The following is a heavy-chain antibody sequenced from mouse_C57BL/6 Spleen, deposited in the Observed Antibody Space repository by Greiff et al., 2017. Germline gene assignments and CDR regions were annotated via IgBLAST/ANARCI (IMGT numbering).Heavy chain of an antibody. D-gene: IGHD1-1*01. CDR3: ARDTTVVDGFAY. CDR1: GYAFSSSW. V-gene: IGHV1-82*01. J-gene: IGHJ3*01. CDR2: IYPGDGDT. Sequence: QVQLQQSGPELVKPGASVKISCKASGYAFSSSWMNWVKQRPGKGLEWIGRIYPGDGDTNYNGKFKGKATLTADKSSSTAYMQLSSLTSEDSAVYFCARDTTVVDGFAYWGQGTLVTVSA.